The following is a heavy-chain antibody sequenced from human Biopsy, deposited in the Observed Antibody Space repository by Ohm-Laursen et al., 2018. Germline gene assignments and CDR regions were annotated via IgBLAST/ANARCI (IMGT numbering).Heavy chain of an antibody. Sequence: TLSLTCTLSGASVRSHFLTWIRQPLGKGLEWIGYVSYSGNTKYNPSLKSRVIISADTSKNQFSLKLRSVTAADTAMYYCAAYYYDSSGYFYAFHYWGQGTLVTVSS. J-gene: IGHJ4*02. CDR1: GASVRSHF. CDR2: VSYSGNT. V-gene: IGHV4-59*08. D-gene: IGHD3-22*01. CDR3: AAYYYDSSGYFYAFHY.